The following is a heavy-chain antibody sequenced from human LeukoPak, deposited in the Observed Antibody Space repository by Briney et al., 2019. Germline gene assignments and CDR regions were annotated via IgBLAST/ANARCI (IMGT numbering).Heavy chain of an antibody. CDR1: GGSISSYY. CDR2: IYYSGST. Sequence: SETLSLTCTVSGGSISSYYWSWIRQPPVKGLEWIGYIYYSGSTNYNPSLKSRVTISVDTSKNQFSLKLSSVTAADTAVYYCAREGELSRFDPWGQGTLVTVSS. D-gene: IGHD3-16*02. CDR3: AREGELSRFDP. J-gene: IGHJ5*02. V-gene: IGHV4-59*01.